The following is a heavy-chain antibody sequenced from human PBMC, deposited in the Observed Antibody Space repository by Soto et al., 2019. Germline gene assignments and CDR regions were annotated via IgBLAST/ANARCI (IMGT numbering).Heavy chain of an antibody. CDR2: MNPHGSDI. J-gene: IGHJ4*02. CDR1: GFTFSSYW. CDR3: ATDTYCPATCYRGHGN. D-gene: IGHD2-8*02. V-gene: IGHV3-7*03. Sequence: EVQLVESGGDLVQPGGSLRLSCAASGFTFSSYWMAWVRQSPGKGLEWVASMNPHGSDIQYVDSVRGRFTISRDNARNLLYLQMNNLRVEDTAIYYCATDTYCPATCYRGHGNWGQGTLVTVSP.